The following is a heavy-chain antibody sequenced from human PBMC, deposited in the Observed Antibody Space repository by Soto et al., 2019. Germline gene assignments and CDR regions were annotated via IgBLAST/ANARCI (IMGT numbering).Heavy chain of an antibody. D-gene: IGHD3-10*02. J-gene: IGHJ6*02. CDR1: GYTFTPYN. CDR3: ARNMDYYYGRGSGNGHGV. CDR2: INPKFGDT. Sequence: QVRLVQSGAEVKEPGDSVRVSCEASGYTFTPYNIHWVRQPPGQGLEWMGWINPKFGDTGYAQDFQGRVSMTSDMSISTVYMESSRLTSDDTAIYYCARNMDYYYGRGSGNGHGVWGQGTTVTVFS. V-gene: IGHV1-2*02.